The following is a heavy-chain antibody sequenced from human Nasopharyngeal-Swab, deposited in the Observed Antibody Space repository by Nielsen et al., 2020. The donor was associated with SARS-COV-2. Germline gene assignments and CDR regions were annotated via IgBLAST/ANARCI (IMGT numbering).Heavy chain of an antibody. D-gene: IGHD6-19*01. CDR2: TYRSGSGSA. V-gene: IGHV4-39*07. Sequence: SETLSLTCTVSGDSISRSDDYWGWIRQTPGKGLDWIVSTYRSGSGSAYYNPSLKSRVTISIVPSKNLFSLNMKSVTAADTAVYYCARIIRRRGWYSHVDYWGQGTLVTVSS. CDR1: GDSISRSDDY. J-gene: IGHJ4*02. CDR3: ARIIRRRGWYSHVDY.